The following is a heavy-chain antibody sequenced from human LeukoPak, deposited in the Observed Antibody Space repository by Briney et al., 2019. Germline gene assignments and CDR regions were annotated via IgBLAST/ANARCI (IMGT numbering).Heavy chain of an antibody. Sequence: GESLKISCRDSGHSFPNYWIAWVRKMPGKGLESMGIIYLGDSETRYSPPFQGQVTISADKSINTAFLQWSSLKASDTAMYYCARLHEDCTSTTCPSAYWGQGALVTVSS. CDR1: GHSFPNYW. CDR2: IYLGDSET. CDR3: ARLHEDCTSTTCPSAY. D-gene: IGHD2-2*01. J-gene: IGHJ4*02. V-gene: IGHV5-51*01.